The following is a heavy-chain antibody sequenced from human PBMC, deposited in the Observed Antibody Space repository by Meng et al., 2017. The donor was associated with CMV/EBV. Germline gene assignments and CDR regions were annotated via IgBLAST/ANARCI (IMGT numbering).Heavy chain of an antibody. CDR2: IRGSGINI. J-gene: IGHJ6*02. Sequence: GESLKISCAASGFSFSDNYMAWIRQAPGKGLEWISYIRGSGINIYYADSVKGRFTTSRDNAKNSVYLQMDSLRGDDTAAYYCASGKAYLTYYGMGLWGQGTTVTVSS. CDR3: ASGKAYLTYYGMGL. D-gene: IGHD3-16*01. V-gene: IGHV3-11*01. CDR1: GFSFSDNY.